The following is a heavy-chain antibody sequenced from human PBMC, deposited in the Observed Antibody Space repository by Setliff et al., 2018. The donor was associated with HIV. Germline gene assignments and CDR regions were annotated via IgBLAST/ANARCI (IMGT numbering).Heavy chain of an antibody. Sequence: ASVKVSCKASGYTFTNYAMHWVRQAPGQRLEWMGWINAGNGNTKYSQKIQGRVTITRDTSASTAYMDLSRLKSDDTAVYYCARGGIAARPYYFDYWGQGTLVTVSS. V-gene: IGHV1-3*01. J-gene: IGHJ4*02. D-gene: IGHD6-6*01. CDR2: INAGNGNT. CDR1: GYTFTNYA. CDR3: ARGGIAARPYYFDY.